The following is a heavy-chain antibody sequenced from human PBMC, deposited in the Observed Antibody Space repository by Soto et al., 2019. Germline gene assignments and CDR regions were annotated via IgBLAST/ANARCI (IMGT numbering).Heavy chain of an antibody. CDR1: GGSFSGYY. CDR2: IYHSGST. V-gene: IGHV4-34*01. J-gene: IGHJ5*02. Sequence: PSETLSLTCAIYGGSFSGYYWSWIRQPPGKGLEWIGEIYHSGSTNYNPSLKSRVTISVDTSKNQFSLKLSSVTAADTAVYYCARVLFGRGNWFDPWGQGTLVTVSS. CDR3: ARVLFGRGNWFDP. D-gene: IGHD3-3*01.